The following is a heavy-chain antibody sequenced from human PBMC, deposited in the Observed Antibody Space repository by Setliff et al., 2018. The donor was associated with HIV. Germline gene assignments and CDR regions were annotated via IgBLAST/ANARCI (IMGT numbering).Heavy chain of an antibody. CDR2: IKQDGSEK. J-gene: IGHJ4*02. Sequence: PGGSLRLSCAVSGFTFSNYWMHWVRQVPGKGLEWVANIKQDGSEKNYVDSVKGRFTMSRDNAKNSLFLQMNSLRAEDTAVYYCARAGSSRYFDYWGQGTLVTVS. CDR1: GFTFSNYW. D-gene: IGHD2-15*01. CDR3: ARAGSSRYFDY. V-gene: IGHV3-7*04.